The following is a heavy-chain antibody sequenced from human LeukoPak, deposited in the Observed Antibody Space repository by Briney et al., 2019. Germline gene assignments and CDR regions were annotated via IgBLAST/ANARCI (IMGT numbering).Heavy chain of an antibody. J-gene: IGHJ6*03. CDR2: IKQDGSEM. V-gene: IGHV3-7*01. D-gene: IGHD2-21*01. Sequence: PGGSLRLSCEASGFTFTEYWMTWVRQAPGQRLEWVANIKQDGSEMYYLDSVEGRFTISRDNAKNSVYLQMSSLGVEDTAVYFCAREAYCGGPSCFAVSYMDVWGEGTTVTVSS. CDR1: GFTFTEYW. CDR3: AREAYCGGPSCFAVSYMDV.